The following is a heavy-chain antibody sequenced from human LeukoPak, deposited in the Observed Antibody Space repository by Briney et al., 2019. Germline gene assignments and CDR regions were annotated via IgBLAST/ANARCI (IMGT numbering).Heavy chain of an antibody. CDR3: ARGYFGWFDP. CDR2: INHSGCT. CDR1: GGSFSGYY. V-gene: IGHV4-34*01. D-gene: IGHD3-9*01. Sequence: SETLSLTCAVYGGSFSGYYWSWIRQPPGKGLEWIGEINHSGCTNYNPSLKSRLTISVDTSKNQFSLKLSSVTAADTAVYYCARGYFGWFDPWGQGTLVTVSS. J-gene: IGHJ5*02.